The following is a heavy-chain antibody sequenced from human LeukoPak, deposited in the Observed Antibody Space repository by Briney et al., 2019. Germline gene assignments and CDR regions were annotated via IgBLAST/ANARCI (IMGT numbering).Heavy chain of an antibody. J-gene: IGHJ6*02. V-gene: IGHV1-2*02. CDR1: GYIFTDYY. D-gene: IGHD1-1*01. CDR3: ARSRTPFYYYGMHV. Sequence: GASVKVSCKASGYIFTDYYIHWIRQAPRQGLEWMGWIDPNSGGTHHAPNFQGRATMTRDTSSSTVYMDLSRLRSADTAIYYCARSRTPFYYYGMHVWGLGTSVTVSS. CDR2: IDPNSGGT.